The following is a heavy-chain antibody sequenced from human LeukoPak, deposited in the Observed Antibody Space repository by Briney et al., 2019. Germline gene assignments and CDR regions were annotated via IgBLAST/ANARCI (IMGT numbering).Heavy chain of an antibody. CDR2: IYYSGST. V-gene: IGHV4-31*03. CDR1: GGSISSGGYD. D-gene: IGHD6-6*01. J-gene: IGHJ4*02. CDR3: AREGSSSGALSLDY. Sequence: SETLSLTCTVSGGSISSGGYDWSWIRQHPGKGLEWVGYIYYSGSTYYNPSLKSRVTISVDTSKNQFSLKLSSVTAADTAVYYCAREGSSSGALSLDYWGQGTLVTVSS.